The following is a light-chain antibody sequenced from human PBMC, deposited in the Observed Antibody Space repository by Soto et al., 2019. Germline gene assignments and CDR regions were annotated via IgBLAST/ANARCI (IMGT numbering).Light chain of an antibody. Sequence: EIVMTQSPATLSVSPGERATLSCRASQSVNRNLAWYQQKPGQAPRLLIYAASTRATGIPARFSGSGSETEFTLTISSLQSGDFAIYYCQQYNNWWTFGQGTKVEI. CDR1: QSVNRN. CDR2: AAS. CDR3: QQYNNWWT. V-gene: IGKV3-15*01. J-gene: IGKJ1*01.